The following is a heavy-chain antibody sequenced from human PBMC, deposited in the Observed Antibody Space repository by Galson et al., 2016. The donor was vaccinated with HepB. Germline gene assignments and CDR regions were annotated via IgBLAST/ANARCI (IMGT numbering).Heavy chain of an antibody. J-gene: IGHJ5*02. Sequence: SPRLSCAASGFSFSRYWMAWVRQAPGKGLEWVGNIRADGTENDYVDSVRGRFTMSRDNAQRSLFLQMTSLRAEDTAVYYCARENHWKLDQWGQGTLVTVSS. V-gene: IGHV3-7*03. CDR1: GFSFSRYW. CDR3: ARENHWKLDQ. CDR2: IRADGTEN. D-gene: IGHD1-1*01.